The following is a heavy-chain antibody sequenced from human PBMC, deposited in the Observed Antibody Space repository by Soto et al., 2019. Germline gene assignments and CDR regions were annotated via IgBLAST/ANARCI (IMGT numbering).Heavy chain of an antibody. CDR1: AYSFTSYW. D-gene: IGHD2-21*01. V-gene: IGHV5-51*01. J-gene: IGHJ4*02. CDR3: ARCPFRAYCGGECYSELSY. CDR2: IYPGDSDT. Sequence: PWASLKISCNGSAYSFTSYWIGWVRQMPGKGLEGMGIIYPGDSDTRYSPFFQGQVTISADKSIGTAYLQWTSLKASATAMYHCARCPFRAYCGGECYSELSYWGKGTLVTVSS.